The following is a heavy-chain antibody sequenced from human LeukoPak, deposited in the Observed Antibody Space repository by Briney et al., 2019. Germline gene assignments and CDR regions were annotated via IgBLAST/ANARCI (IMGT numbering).Heavy chain of an antibody. CDR1: GSRFTNYW. CDR2: IYPGDSDT. V-gene: IGHV5-51*07. CDR3: ARQPPSGYDVAYDI. D-gene: IGHD5-12*01. Sequence: GESLQISCKGSGSRFTNYWIGWVHQMPGKGLEWMGIIYPGDSDTRCSPSFQGQVTISADKSISTAYVQWSSLKASDTAMYYCARQPPSGYDVAYDIWGQGTMVTVSS. J-gene: IGHJ3*02.